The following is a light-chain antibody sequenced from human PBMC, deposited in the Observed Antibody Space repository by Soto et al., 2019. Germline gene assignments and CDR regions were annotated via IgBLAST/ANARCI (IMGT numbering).Light chain of an antibody. CDR3: QPRCSWPCT. CDR1: QSVGGA. J-gene: IGKJ1*01. V-gene: IGKV3-11*01. CDR2: AAS. Sequence: EIVLTQSPATLSLSPGERATLYCRASQSVGGALAWLQQKPGQAPRLLIYAASNRATGIPARFSGSGFGTDFVLHISSLEHADLAVYYCQPRCSWPCTFCQGTPVEIK.